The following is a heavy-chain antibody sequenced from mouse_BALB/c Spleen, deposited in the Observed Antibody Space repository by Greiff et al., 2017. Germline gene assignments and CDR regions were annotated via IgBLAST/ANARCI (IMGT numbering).Heavy chain of an antibody. CDR1: GFTFSSFG. CDR2: ISSGSSTI. V-gene: IGHV5-17*02. CDR3: ARWLRYYFDY. Sequence: EVKFVESGGGLVQPGGSRKLSCAASGFTFSSFGMHWVRQAPEKGLEWVAYISSGSSTIYYADTVKGRFTISRDNPKNTLFLQMTSLRSEDTAMYYCARWLRYYFDYWGQGTTLTVSS. D-gene: IGHD2-2*01. J-gene: IGHJ2*01.